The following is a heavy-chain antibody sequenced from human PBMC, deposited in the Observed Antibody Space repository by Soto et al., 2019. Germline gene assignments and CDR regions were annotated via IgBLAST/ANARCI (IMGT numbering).Heavy chain of an antibody. Sequence: QVPLVQSGAEVKKPGASVKVSCKASGYTFTSYAMHWVRQAPGQRLEWMGWINAGNGNTKYSQKFQGRVTITRDTSASTAYMELSSLRSEDTAVYYCARDSAYCSGGSCYWDWFDPWGQGTLVTVSS. D-gene: IGHD2-15*01. CDR2: INAGNGNT. CDR3: ARDSAYCSGGSCYWDWFDP. CDR1: GYTFTSYA. V-gene: IGHV1-3*01. J-gene: IGHJ5*02.